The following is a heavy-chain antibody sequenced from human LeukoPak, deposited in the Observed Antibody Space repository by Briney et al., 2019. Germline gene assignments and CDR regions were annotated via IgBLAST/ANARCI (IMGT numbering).Heavy chain of an antibody. CDR1: GYTFSGYY. D-gene: IGHD2/OR15-2a*01. V-gene: IGHV1-2*02. J-gene: IGHJ4*02. Sequence: ASVKVSCKASGYTFSGYYMHWVRQAPGQGLEWMGWINPNSGGTNCAQKFQGRVTMTRDTSISTAYMEVTRLRSHDTAVYYCARGSFYASGNYLVDYWGQGTLITVSS. CDR2: INPNSGGT. CDR3: ARGSFYASGNYLVDY.